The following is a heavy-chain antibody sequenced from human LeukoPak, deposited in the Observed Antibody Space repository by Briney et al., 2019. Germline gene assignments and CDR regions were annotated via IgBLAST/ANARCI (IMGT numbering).Heavy chain of an antibody. Sequence: PGGSLRLSCAASGFSSSSYWMSWVRQAPGKGLEWVAHIKQDGSEKYSVDSVKGRFTISRDNAKNSLDLQMNSLRTEDTAVYYCARDVRGSVTSYFYYYMDVWGKGTTVTVSS. D-gene: IGHD5-18*01. V-gene: IGHV3-7*01. CDR3: ARDVRGSVTSYFYYYMDV. CDR2: IKQDGSEK. J-gene: IGHJ6*03. CDR1: GFSSSSYW.